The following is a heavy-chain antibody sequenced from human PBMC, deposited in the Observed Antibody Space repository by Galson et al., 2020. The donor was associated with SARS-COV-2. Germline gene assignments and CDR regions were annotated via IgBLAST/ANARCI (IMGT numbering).Heavy chain of an antibody. Sequence: GGSLRLSCAASGFTFSIYAMSWVRQAPGKGLEWVSGIGGSGGSTYYADSVKGRFTISGDNSRNTLYLQMNSLRAEDTAVYYCAKGDGKTIFGVNYYYYYVDVWGKGTTVTVSS. CDR3: AKGDGKTIFGVNYYYYYVDV. CDR2: IGGSGGST. D-gene: IGHD3-3*01. J-gene: IGHJ6*03. CDR1: GFTFSIYA. V-gene: IGHV3-23*01.